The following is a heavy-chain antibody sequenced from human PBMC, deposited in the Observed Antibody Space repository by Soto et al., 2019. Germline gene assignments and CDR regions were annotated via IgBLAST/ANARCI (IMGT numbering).Heavy chain of an antibody. V-gene: IGHV1-18*01. J-gene: IGHJ6*02. D-gene: IGHD6-13*01. CDR3: AITEREVIAAAVTDRYGMDV. CDR2: ISAYNGNT. CDR1: GYTFISYG. Sequence: ASVKVSCKASGYTFISYGISCVRQAPGQGLEWMGWISAYNGNTNYAQKFQGRVTMSTDTSTSTAYMELRSLRSDDTAVYYCAITEREVIAAAVTDRYGMDVWGQGTTVTVSS.